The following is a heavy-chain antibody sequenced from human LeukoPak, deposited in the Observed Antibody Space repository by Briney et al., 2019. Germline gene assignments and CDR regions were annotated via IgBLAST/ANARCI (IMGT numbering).Heavy chain of an antibody. D-gene: IGHD1-1*01. Sequence: ASVKGFCKASGYTLTSYYMHWVRQAPGQRLEWMGIINPSGGSTSYAQKFQGRVTMTRDTSTSTVYMELSSLRSEDTAVYYCASHPTHQLMDVWGKGTTVTVSS. V-gene: IGHV1-46*03. CDR3: ASHPTHQLMDV. CDR1: GYTLTSYY. J-gene: IGHJ6*03. CDR2: INPSGGST.